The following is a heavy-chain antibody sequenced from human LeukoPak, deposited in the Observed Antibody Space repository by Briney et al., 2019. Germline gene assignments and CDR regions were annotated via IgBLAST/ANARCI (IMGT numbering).Heavy chain of an antibody. CDR2: ISGSGATT. V-gene: IGHV3-23*01. J-gene: IGHJ4*02. Sequence: GGSLSLSCAASGFTFSSCAMTWVRQAPGKGLEWVSSISGSGATTYYADSVKGRFTISRDNSNNTVYLQMNSLRAEDTAVYYCAKDQSRVGASDPFDYWGQGMQVGVSS. CDR3: AKDQSRVGASDPFDY. D-gene: IGHD1-26*01. CDR1: GFTFSSCA.